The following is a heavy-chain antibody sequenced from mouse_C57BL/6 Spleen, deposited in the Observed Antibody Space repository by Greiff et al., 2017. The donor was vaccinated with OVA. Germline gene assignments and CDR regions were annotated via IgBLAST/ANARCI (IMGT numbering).Heavy chain of an antibody. J-gene: IGHJ2*01. CDR1: GYSFTGYF. CDR3: AREGELLRYCDY. V-gene: IGHV1-20*01. D-gene: IGHD1-1*01. CDR2: INPYNGDT. Sequence: VQLQQSGPELVKPGDSVKISCKASGYSFTGYFMNWVMQSHGKSLEWIGRINPYNGDTFYNQKFKGKATLTVDKSSSTAHMELRSLTSEDSAVYYCAREGELLRYCDYWGQGTTLTVSS.